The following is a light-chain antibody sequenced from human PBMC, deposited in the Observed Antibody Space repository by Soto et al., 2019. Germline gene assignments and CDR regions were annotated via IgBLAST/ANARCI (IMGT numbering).Light chain of an antibody. CDR2: GAS. Sequence: EIVMTQSPATLSVSPGERATLSCRASQSVSSYLAWYQQRPGQAPRLLIYGASSRATGIPDRFSGSGSGTDFTLTISRLEPEDLAVYYCQQYGTSPETFGQGTKVDIK. J-gene: IGKJ1*01. CDR1: QSVSSY. V-gene: IGKV3-20*01. CDR3: QQYGTSPET.